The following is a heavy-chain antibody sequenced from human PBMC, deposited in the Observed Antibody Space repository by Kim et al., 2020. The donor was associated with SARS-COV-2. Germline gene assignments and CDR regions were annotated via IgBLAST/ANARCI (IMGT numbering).Heavy chain of an antibody. V-gene: IGHV3-9*01. CDR3: AKDYYGSGSGYYYYYGMDV. CDR2: ISWNSGNI. Sequence: GGSLRLSCAASGFTFGDYAMHWVQQAPGKGLEWVSGISWNSGNIGYADSVKGRFTISRDNAKNSLYLQMNSLRAEDTALYYCAKDYYGSGSGYYYYYGMDVWGQGTTVTVSS. CDR1: GFTFGDYA. D-gene: IGHD3-10*01. J-gene: IGHJ6*02.